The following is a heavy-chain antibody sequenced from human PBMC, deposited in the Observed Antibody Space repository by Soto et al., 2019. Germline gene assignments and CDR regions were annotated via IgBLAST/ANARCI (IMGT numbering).Heavy chain of an antibody. D-gene: IGHD5-12*01. V-gene: IGHV4-34*01. CDR3: ARGYPVAEKWLRYYYYYGMDV. Sequence: SETLSLTCAVCGGSFSGYYWSWIRQPPGKGLEWIGEINHSGSTNYNPSLKSRVTISVDTSKNQFSLKLSSVTAADTAVYYCARGYPVAEKWLRYYYYYGMDVWGQGTTVTVSS. CDR1: GGSFSGYY. J-gene: IGHJ6*02. CDR2: INHSGST.